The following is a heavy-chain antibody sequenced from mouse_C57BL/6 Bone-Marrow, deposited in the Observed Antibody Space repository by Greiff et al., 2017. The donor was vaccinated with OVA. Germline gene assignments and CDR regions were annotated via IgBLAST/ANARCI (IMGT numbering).Heavy chain of an antibody. Sequence: VQLQQSGAELARPGASVKLSCKASGYTFTSYGISWVKQRTGQGLEWIGEIYPRSGNTYYNEKFKGKATLTADKSSSTAYMELRSLTSEDSAVYFCGGPYYYGSSVYAMDYWGQGTSVTVSS. CDR2: IYPRSGNT. CDR1: GYTFTSYG. V-gene: IGHV1-81*01. CDR3: GGPYYYGSSVYAMDY. J-gene: IGHJ4*01. D-gene: IGHD1-1*01.